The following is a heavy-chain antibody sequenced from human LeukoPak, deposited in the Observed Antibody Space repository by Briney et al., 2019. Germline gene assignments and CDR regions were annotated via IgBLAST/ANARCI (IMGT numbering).Heavy chain of an antibody. J-gene: IGHJ5*02. CDR1: GITIGNNW. CDR3: ARDVPHNWFDT. V-gene: IGHV3-74*01. CDR2: INSDGGGA. Sequence: GGSLRLSCATSGITIGNNWMHWVLQGPGRGRVWISRINSDGGGAISADSVKGRFTVSRDNAKNTLYLQMNSLRAEDTAVYYCARDVPHNWFDTWGQGTLVTDSS.